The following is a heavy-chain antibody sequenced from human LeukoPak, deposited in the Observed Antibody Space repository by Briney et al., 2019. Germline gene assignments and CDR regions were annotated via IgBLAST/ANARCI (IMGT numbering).Heavy chain of an antibody. CDR1: GFTFSSYS. V-gene: IGHV3-30*04. CDR3: ARDCRLEWLFDY. D-gene: IGHD3-3*01. Sequence: GGSLRLSCAASGFTFSSYSMNWVRQAPGKGLEWVAVISYDGSNKYYADSVKGRFTISRDNSKNTLYLQMNSLRAEDTAVYYCARDCRLEWLFDYWGQGTLVTVSS. J-gene: IGHJ4*02. CDR2: ISYDGSNK.